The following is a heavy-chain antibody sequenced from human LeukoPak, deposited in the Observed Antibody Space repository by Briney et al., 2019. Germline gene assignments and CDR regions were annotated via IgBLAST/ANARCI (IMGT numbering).Heavy chain of an antibody. CDR1: GVSISSGGYY. V-gene: IGHV4-31*03. CDR2: IYYSGST. J-gene: IGHJ5*02. CDR3: ARDFGYYDSSGYYSSWFDP. D-gene: IGHD3-22*01. Sequence: SETLSLTCTVSGVSISSGGYYWSWIRQHPGKGLEWIGYIYYSGSTYYNPSLKSRVTISVDTSKNQFSLKLSSVTAADTAVYYCARDFGYYDSSGYYSSWFDPWGQGTLVTVSS.